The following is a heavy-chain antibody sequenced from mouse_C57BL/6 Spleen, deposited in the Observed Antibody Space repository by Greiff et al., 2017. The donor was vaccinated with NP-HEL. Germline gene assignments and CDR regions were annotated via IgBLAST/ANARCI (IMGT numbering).Heavy chain of an antibody. D-gene: IGHD2-12*01. J-gene: IGHJ2*01. CDR3: TPYYSPFDY. CDR1: GFNIKDDY. V-gene: IGHV14-4*01. Sequence: VQLQQSGAELVRPGASVKLSCTASGFNIKDDYMHWVKQRPEQGLEWIGWIDPENGDTEYASKFQGKATITGDTSSNTAYLQLSSLTSEDTAVYYCTPYYSPFDYWGQGTTLTVSS. CDR2: IDPENGDT.